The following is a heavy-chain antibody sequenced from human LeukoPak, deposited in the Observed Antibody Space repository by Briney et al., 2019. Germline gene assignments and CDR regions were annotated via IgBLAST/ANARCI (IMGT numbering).Heavy chain of an antibody. J-gene: IGHJ4*02. D-gene: IGHD2-2*01. CDR2: IYYSGST. CDR1: GGSISSYY. CDR3: TREGSSVFDY. V-gene: IGHV4-59*12. Sequence: PSETLSLTCTVSGGSISSYYWSWIRQPPGKGLEWIGYIYYSGSTNYNPSLKSRVTISVDTSKNQFSLQLNSVTPEDTAVYYCTREGSSVFDYWGQGTLVTVSS.